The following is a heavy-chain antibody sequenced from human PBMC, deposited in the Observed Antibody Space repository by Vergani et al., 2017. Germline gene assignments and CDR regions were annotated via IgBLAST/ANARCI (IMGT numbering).Heavy chain of an antibody. J-gene: IGHJ3*02. D-gene: IGHD6-6*01. V-gene: IGHV3-23*01. Sequence: EVQLLESGGGLVQPGGSLRLSCAASGFTFSSYAMSWVRQAPGKGLEWVSAISGSGGSTYYADSVKGRFTISRDNSKNTLYLQMNSLRAEDTAVYYCAKGGAAARPLFDAFDIWGQGTMVTVSS. CDR2: ISGSGGST. CDR3: AKGGAAARPLFDAFDI. CDR1: GFTFSSYA.